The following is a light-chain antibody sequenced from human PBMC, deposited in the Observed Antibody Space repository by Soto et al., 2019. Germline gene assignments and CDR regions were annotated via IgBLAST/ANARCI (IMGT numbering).Light chain of an antibody. CDR1: SSDVGGYNY. V-gene: IGLV2-8*01. CDR2: EVS. CDR3: GSYPGSNSYV. Sequence: QSVLTQPPSASGSPGQSVTISCTGTSSDVGGYNYVSWYQQHPGKAPKLMIYEVSKRPSGVPDRFSGSKSGNTASLTVSGLQAEDEADYYCGSYPGSNSYVFGTGTKVTVL. J-gene: IGLJ1*01.